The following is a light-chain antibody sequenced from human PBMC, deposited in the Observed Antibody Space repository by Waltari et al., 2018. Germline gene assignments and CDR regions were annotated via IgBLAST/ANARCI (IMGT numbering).Light chain of an antibody. CDR3: QQYNNWRT. V-gene: IGKV3D-15*01. CDR1: QSISRN. CDR2: GAS. Sequence: EVLMTQSPATLSVSPGERATLSCRASQSISRNLAWYQQTPGQAPRLIIYGASTSAPGIPDRFSGSGSGTEFTLSISGVQSEDFGVYYCQQYNNWRTFGQGTRLEI. J-gene: IGKJ2*01.